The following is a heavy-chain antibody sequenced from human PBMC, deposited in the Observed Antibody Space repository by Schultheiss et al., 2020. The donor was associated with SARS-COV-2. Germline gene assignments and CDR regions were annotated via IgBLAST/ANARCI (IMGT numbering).Heavy chain of an antibody. V-gene: IGHV1-69*13. CDR1: GYTFTSYG. Sequence: SVKVSCKASGYTFTSYGISWVRQAPGQGLEWMGGMIPISGTANYAQKFQGRVTITADESTSTAYMELSSLRSEDTAVYYCARDRGQLGGAGYYGMDVWGQGTTVTVSS. J-gene: IGHJ6*02. CDR3: ARDRGQLGGAGYYGMDV. CDR2: MIPISGTA. D-gene: IGHD6-13*01.